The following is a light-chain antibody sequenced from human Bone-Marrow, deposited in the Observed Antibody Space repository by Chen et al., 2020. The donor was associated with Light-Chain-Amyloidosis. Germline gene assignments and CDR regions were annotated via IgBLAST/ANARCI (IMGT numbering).Light chain of an antibody. CDR2: RNN. Sequence: QSVLTQPSSASGTPGQRVTIPCSGSSSNIGSNYVYWYQQFPGTAPKLLIYRNNQRPSGVPDRFSGSKSGTSASLAISGLRSEDEADYYCAAWSDSPRGYGVFGGGTKLTVL. V-gene: IGLV1-47*01. CDR3: AAWSDSPRGYGV. CDR1: SSNIGSNY. J-gene: IGLJ2*01.